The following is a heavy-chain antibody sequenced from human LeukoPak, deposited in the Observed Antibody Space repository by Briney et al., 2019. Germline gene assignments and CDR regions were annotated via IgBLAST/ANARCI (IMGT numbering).Heavy chain of an antibody. Sequence: PGRSLRLSCAVSGFTFSSYGMHWVRQVPGKGLEWVSVISFDGSKKYYSDSVKGRFTISRENAKNSLYLQMNSLRAGDTAVYYCARAAYSSTWYSRYFDLWGRGTLVTVSS. CDR1: GFTFSSYG. J-gene: IGHJ2*01. CDR3: ARAAYSSTWYSRYFDL. D-gene: IGHD6-13*01. CDR2: ISFDGSKK. V-gene: IGHV3-30*03.